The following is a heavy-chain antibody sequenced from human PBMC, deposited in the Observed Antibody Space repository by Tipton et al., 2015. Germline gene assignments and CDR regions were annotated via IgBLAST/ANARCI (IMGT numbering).Heavy chain of an antibody. CDR2: ISHSGNT. CDR3: ACQDYDLLSRDYPAIDY. D-gene: IGHD3-3*01. J-gene: IGHJ4*02. V-gene: IGHV4-39*07. CDR1: GGSISRSSYY. Sequence: LRLSCTVSGGSISRSSYYWGWIRQPPGKGLEWIGSISHSGNTYYNPSLKSRVTMSRDTPKNQFSLKLTSVTAADTAVYYCACQDYDLLSRDYPAIDYWGQGTLVIVSS.